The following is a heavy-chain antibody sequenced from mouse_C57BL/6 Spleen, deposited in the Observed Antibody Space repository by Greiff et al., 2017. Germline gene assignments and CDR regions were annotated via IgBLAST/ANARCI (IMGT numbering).Heavy chain of an antibody. CDR1: GFTFSDYY. J-gene: IGHJ3*01. CDR2: INYDGSST. CDR3: ARGGVSEFAY. V-gene: IGHV5-16*01. D-gene: IGHD2-10*02. Sequence: EVKLVESEGGLVQPGSSMKLSCTASGFTFSDYYMAWVRQVPEKGLEWVANINYDGSSTYYLDSLKSRFIISRDNAKNILYLQMSSLKSEDTATYYCARGGVSEFAYWGQGTLVTVSA.